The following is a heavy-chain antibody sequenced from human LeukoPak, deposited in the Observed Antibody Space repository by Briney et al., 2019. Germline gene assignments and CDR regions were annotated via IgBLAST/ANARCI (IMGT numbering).Heavy chain of an antibody. CDR1: GFTFSSYA. CDR2: ISSSGGST. V-gene: IGHV3-23*01. D-gene: IGHD4-17*01. Sequence: GGSMRLSCAASGFTFSSYAMSWVRQAPGKGLEWVSAISSSGGSTYYADSVKGRFTIPRDNSKNTLYLQMKSLRAEDTAVYYCAKDQAVTTSGAFDIWGQGTMVTVSS. CDR3: AKDQAVTTSGAFDI. J-gene: IGHJ3*02.